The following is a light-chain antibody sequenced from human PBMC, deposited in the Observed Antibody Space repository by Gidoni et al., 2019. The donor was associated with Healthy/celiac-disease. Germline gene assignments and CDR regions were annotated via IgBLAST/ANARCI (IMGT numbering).Light chain of an antibody. CDR2: DAS. V-gene: IGKV3-11*01. J-gene: IGKJ3*01. CDR3: QQRSNWPPKIT. Sequence: EIVLTQSPATLSLSPGERATLSCRASQSVSSYLAWYQPKPGQAPRLLIYDASNRATGIPARFSGSGSGTDFTLTISSLEPEDFAVYYCQQRSNWPPKITFGPXTKVDIK. CDR1: QSVSSY.